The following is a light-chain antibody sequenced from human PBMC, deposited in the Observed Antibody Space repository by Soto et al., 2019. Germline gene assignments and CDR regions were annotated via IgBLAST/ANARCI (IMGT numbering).Light chain of an antibody. Sequence: EIVLTQSPATLSLSPGERATLSCRASQSISNSLACYQQNPGQAPRLLIYDASNRAAGIPARFSGSGSGTDFTLTISSLEPEDFAVYYCQQRSNWPRTFGQGSKVEVK. J-gene: IGKJ1*01. CDR1: QSISNS. CDR2: DAS. V-gene: IGKV3-11*01. CDR3: QQRSNWPRT.